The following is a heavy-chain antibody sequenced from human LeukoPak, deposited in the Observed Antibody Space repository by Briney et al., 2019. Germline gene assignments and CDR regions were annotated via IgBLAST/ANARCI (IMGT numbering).Heavy chain of an antibody. D-gene: IGHD3/OR15-3a*01. CDR2: ISSNGGTT. CDR1: GFSFSTYA. CDR3: ARGTQGVFDY. J-gene: IGHJ4*02. Sequence: GGSLRLSCSASGFSFSTYALHWVRQAPGKGLEYVSGISSNGGTTYYADSVKGRLTISRDNSKSTLYLQMNSLRAEDTAVYSCARGTQGVFDYWGQGTLVTVSS. V-gene: IGHV3-64*04.